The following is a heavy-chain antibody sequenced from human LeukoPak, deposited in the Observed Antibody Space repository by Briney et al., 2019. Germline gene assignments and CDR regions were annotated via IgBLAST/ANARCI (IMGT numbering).Heavy chain of an antibody. D-gene: IGHD3-10*01. CDR3: ARYGSGSYYSYYYYYMDV. J-gene: IGHJ6*03. CDR1: GYTFTSYG. Sequence: ASVKVSCKASGYTFTSYGISWVRQAPGQGLEWVGWISAYNGNTNYAQKLQGRVTMTTDTSTSIAYMELRSLRSDDTAVYYCARYGSGSYYSYYYYYMDVWGKGTTVTVSS. V-gene: IGHV1-18*01. CDR2: ISAYNGNT.